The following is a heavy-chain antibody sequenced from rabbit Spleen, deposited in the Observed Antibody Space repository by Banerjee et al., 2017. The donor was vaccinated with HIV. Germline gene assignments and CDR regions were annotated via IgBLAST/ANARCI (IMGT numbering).Heavy chain of an antibody. Sequence: QEELEESGGGLVKPEGSLTLTCKASGFSFSDRDVMCWVRQAPRKGLEWIACINTATGKPVYATWAKGRFTISTTSSTTVTLQMTSLTAADTATYFCARDLAGAIGWNFYLWGPGTLVTVS. V-gene: IGHV1S45*01. CDR1: GFSFSDRDV. CDR3: ARDLAGAIGWNFYL. CDR2: INTATGKP. D-gene: IGHD4-1*01. J-gene: IGHJ4*01.